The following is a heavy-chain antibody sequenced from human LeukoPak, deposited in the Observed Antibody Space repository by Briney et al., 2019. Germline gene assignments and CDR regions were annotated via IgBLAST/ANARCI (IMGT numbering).Heavy chain of an antibody. V-gene: IGHV4-39*07. CDR3: ATDFGSIAAAGIFDY. CDR1: GGSISSSSYY. CDR2: IYYSGST. J-gene: IGHJ4*02. D-gene: IGHD6-13*01. Sequence: PSETLSLTCTVSGGSISSSSYYWGWIRQPPGKGLEWIGSIYYSGSTYYNPSLKSRVTISVDTSKNQFSLKLSSVTAADTAVYYCATDFGSIAAAGIFDYWGQGTLVTVSS.